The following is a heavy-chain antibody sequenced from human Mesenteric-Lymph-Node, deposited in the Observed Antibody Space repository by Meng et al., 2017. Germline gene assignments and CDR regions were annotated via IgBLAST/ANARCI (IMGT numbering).Heavy chain of an antibody. J-gene: IGHJ6*02. D-gene: IGHD2-2*01. V-gene: IGHV7-4-1*02. CDR2: INTNTGNP. Sequence: GESLKISCAASGFTFTSYAMNWVRQAPGQGLEWMGWINTNTGNPTYAQGFTGRFVFSLDTSVSTAYLQISSLKAEDTAVYYCARDRGEPAAEYYYYGMDVWGQGTTVTVSS. CDR3: ARDRGEPAAEYYYYGMDV. CDR1: GFTFTSYA.